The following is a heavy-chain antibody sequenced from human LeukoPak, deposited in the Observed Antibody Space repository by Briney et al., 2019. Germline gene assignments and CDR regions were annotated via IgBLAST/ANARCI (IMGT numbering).Heavy chain of an antibody. CDR3: ARDLITMIVVVTNDAFDI. V-gene: IGHV3-21*01. J-gene: IGHJ3*02. CDR2: ISSSSSYI. Sequence: GGSLRLSCAASGFTFSSYAMTWVRQAPGKGLEWVSSISSSSSYIYYADSVKGRFTISRDNAKNSLYLQMNSLRAEDTAVYYCARDLITMIVVVTNDAFDIWGQGTMVTVSS. D-gene: IGHD3-22*01. CDR1: GFTFSSYA.